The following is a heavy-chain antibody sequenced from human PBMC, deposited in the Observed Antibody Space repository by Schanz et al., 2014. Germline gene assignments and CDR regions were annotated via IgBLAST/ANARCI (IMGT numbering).Heavy chain of an antibody. D-gene: IGHD6-13*01. CDR3: AREQIMAAAGLVDY. Sequence: VQLLQFGGGVVQPGGSLRLSCAASGFTLSSYWMHWVRQAPGKGLEWVSSISGRSSHIYYADSVKGRFSISRDNAKNSLYLQMNSLRAEDTAVYYCAREQIMAAAGLVDYWGHGTLVTVSS. CDR2: ISGRSSHI. J-gene: IGHJ4*01. CDR1: GFTLSSYW. V-gene: IGHV3-21*04.